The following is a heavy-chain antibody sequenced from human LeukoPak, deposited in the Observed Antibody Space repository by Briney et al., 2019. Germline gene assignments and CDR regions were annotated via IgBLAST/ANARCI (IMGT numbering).Heavy chain of an antibody. CDR3: ARDQINQLPDPFDY. J-gene: IGHJ4*02. D-gene: IGHD1-1*01. CDR2: INPNSGGT. CDR1: GYTFTGYY. V-gene: IGHV1-2*02. Sequence: ASVRVSCKASGYTFTGYYIHWVRQAPGQGLEWMGWINPNSGGTNYAQKFQGRVTMTRDTSISTAYMELSRLRSDDTAVYYCARDQINQLPDPFDYWGQGTLVTVSS.